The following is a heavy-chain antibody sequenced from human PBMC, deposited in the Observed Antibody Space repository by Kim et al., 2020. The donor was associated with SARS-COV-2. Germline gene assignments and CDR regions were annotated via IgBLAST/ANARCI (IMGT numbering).Heavy chain of an antibody. Sequence: SVKVSCKASGGTFSSSAINWVRQAPGQGLEWMGGIIPFFGPANYARKFQGRVTITADESTSTAYMELTSLRSEDTAVFYCASIGVWRRPNFYYGMDVWGQGATVTVSS. J-gene: IGHJ6*02. D-gene: IGHD6-25*01. CDR3: ASIGVWRRPNFYYGMDV. V-gene: IGHV1-69*13. CDR2: IIPFFGPA. CDR1: GGTFSSSA.